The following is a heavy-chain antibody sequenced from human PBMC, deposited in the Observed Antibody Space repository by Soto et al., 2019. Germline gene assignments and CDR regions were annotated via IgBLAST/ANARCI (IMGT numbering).Heavy chain of an antibody. CDR2: INHSGST. V-gene: IGHV4-34*01. CDR3: ARGTSGVVAALRDTGASWFDP. D-gene: IGHD2-15*01. J-gene: IGHJ5*02. Sequence: SETLSLTCAVYGGSFSGYYWSWIRQPPGKGLEWIGEINHSGSTNYNPSLKSRVTISVDTSKNQFSLKLSSVTAADTAVYYCARGTSGVVAALRDTGASWFDPWGQGTLVTVSS. CDR1: GGSFSGYY.